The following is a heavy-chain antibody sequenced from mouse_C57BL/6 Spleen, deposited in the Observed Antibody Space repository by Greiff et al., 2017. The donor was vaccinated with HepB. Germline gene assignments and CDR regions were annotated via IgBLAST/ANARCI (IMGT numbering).Heavy chain of an antibody. V-gene: IGHV5-4*03. D-gene: IGHD2-2*01. CDR1: GFTFSSYA. J-gene: IGHJ4*01. CDR3: ARPYGFYAMDY. Sequence: EVKLMESGGGLVKPGGSLKLSCAASGFTFSSYAMSWVRQTPEKRLEWVATISDGGSYTYYPDNVKGRFTISRDNAKNNLYLQMSHLKSEDTAMYYCARPYGFYAMDYWGQGTSVTVSS. CDR2: ISDGGSYT.